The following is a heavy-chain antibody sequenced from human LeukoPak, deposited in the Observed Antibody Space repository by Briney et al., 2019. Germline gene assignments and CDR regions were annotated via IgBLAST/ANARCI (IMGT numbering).Heavy chain of an antibody. J-gene: IGHJ6*03. CDR3: ARDKTQSPLDYYYMDV. CDR1: GYTFTGYY. CDR2: INPNGGDT. Sequence: GASVKVSCKASGYTFTGYYMHWVRQAPGQGLEWMGWINPNGGDTNYPQKFQGRVTMTRDTSISTAYMELSRLRSDDTAVYYCARDKTQSPLDYYYMDVWGKGTTVTVSS. D-gene: IGHD4-11*01. V-gene: IGHV1-2*02.